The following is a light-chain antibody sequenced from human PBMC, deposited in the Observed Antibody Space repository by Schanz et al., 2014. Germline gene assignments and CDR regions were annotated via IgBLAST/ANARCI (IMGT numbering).Light chain of an antibody. CDR2: EVN. CDR1: SNDVGGYNY. V-gene: IGLV2-14*01. Sequence: QSALTQPASVSGSPGQSITISCTGTSNDVGGYNYVSWYQQHPGKAPKLMIFEVNNRPSGVSNRFSASKSGNTASLTISGLRAEDEADYYCFSYAGSNNLAFGGGTKLTVL. J-gene: IGLJ2*01. CDR3: FSYAGSNNLA.